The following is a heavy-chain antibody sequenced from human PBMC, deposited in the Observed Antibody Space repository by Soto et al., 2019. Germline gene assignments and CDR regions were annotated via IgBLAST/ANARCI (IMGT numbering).Heavy chain of an antibody. Sequence: QVQLVQSGAEVKKPGASVKVSCKASGYTFTGYYMHWVRQAPGRGLEWMGWINPNSGGTNYAQKFQGRVTMTRDTSISTAYMELSRLRSDDTAVYYCARDPGTIVVVPAAMDYYYGMDVWGQGTTVTVSS. D-gene: IGHD2-2*01. V-gene: IGHV1-2*02. CDR2: INPNSGGT. CDR3: ARDPGTIVVVPAAMDYYYGMDV. J-gene: IGHJ6*02. CDR1: GYTFTGYY.